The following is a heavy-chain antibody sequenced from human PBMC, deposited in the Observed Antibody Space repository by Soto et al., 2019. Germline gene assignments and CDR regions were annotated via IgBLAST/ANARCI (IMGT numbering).Heavy chain of an antibody. J-gene: IGHJ4*02. D-gene: IGHD3-22*01. CDR1: GDTFSSYA. CDR3: ARDPYYYDSSGYYVHYFDY. V-gene: IGHV1-69*13. Sequence: SVKVSCKASGDTFSSYAISWVRQAPGQGLEWMGGIIPIFGTANYAQKFQGRVTITADESTSTAYMELSSLRSEDTAVYYCARDPYYYDSSGYYVHYFDYWGQGTLVTVSS. CDR2: IIPIFGTA.